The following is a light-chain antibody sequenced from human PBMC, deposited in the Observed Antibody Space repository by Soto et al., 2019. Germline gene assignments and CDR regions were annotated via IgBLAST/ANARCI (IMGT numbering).Light chain of an antibody. CDR1: SSSVGAGYD. J-gene: IGLJ2*01. CDR3: QSYDNILSAVV. Sequence: QSVLTQPPSVSGAPGQRVTISCTGSSSSVGAGYDVHWYQHLPGTAPKLLILGNTNRPSGVPDRFSGSKSGTSVSLAITGLQAEDEGDYYCQSYDNILSAVVFGGGTKLT. CDR2: GNT. V-gene: IGLV1-40*01.